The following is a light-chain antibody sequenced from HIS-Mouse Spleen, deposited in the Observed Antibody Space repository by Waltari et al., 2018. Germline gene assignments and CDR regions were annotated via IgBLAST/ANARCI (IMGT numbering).Light chain of an antibody. Sequence: QSALTQPASVSGSPGQSITISCPGTSSSVGGYNYVSWYQQHPGKAPKLMIYDVSNRPSGVSNRFSGSKSGNTASLTISGLQAEDEADYYCSSYTSSSTLVFGTGTKVTVL. CDR2: DVS. CDR1: SSSVGGYNY. V-gene: IGLV2-14*03. J-gene: IGLJ1*01. CDR3: SSYTSSSTLV.